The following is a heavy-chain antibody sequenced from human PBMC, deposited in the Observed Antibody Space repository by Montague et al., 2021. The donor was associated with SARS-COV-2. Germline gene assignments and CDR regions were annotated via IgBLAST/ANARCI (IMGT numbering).Heavy chain of an antibody. Sequence: SETLSLTCAVYGGSFSGYYWSWIRQPPGKGLEWIGEINHSGSTNYNPSLKSRVTISVDTSKNQFSLKLSSVTAADTAVYYCARGTTVTTFYYYYYGMDVWGQGTRGTGS. CDR1: GGSFSGYY. D-gene: IGHD4-17*01. CDR2: INHSGST. V-gene: IGHV4-34*01. J-gene: IGHJ6*02. CDR3: ARGTTVTTFYYYYYGMDV.